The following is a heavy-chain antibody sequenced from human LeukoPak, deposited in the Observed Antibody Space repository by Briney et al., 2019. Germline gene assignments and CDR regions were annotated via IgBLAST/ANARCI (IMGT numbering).Heavy chain of an antibody. Sequence: SETLSLTCTVSGGSISRYYWSWIRQPPGKGLEWIGYIYTSGSTNYNPSLKSRVTISVDTSKNQFSLKLSSVTAADTAVYYCARHYNEFWSGSYFDYWGQGTLVTVSS. J-gene: IGHJ4*02. CDR3: ARHYNEFWSGSYFDY. CDR2: IYTSGST. D-gene: IGHD3-3*01. V-gene: IGHV4-4*09. CDR1: GGSISRYY.